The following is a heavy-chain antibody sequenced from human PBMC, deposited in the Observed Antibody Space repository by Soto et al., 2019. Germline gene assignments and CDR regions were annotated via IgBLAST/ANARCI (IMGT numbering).Heavy chain of an antibody. J-gene: IGHJ4*02. CDR3: AISGYISGSLAY. D-gene: IGHD6-19*01. CDR2: ISYDGSNK. V-gene: IGHV3-30-3*01. Sequence: LRLSCAASGFTFSRYAMHWVRQAPGKGLEWVALISYDGSNKYYADSVKGRFTISRDNSKNTLYLQMNSLRAEDTAVYYCAISGYISGSLAYWGQALPVTASS. CDR1: GFTFSRYA.